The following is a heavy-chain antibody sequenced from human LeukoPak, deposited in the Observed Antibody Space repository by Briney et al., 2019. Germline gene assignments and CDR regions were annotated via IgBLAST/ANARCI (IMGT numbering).Heavy chain of an antibody. CDR2: ISYSGST. Sequence: PSETLSLTCNVFGGSISSSTYYWGWIRQPPGKGLEWIGRISYSGSTYHNPSLKSRVTMSVDTSKNHLSLRLSSVTAADTALYYCARLTHSYYSDTSGYYPYYYMDVWGKGTTVTVS. V-gene: IGHV4-39*02. J-gene: IGHJ6*03. D-gene: IGHD3-22*01. CDR3: ARLTHSYYSDTSGYYPYYYMDV. CDR1: GGSISSSTYY.